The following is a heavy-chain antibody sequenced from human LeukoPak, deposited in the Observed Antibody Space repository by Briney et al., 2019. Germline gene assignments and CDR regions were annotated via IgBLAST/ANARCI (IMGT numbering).Heavy chain of an antibody. D-gene: IGHD3-10*01. CDR2: ISGSGGST. V-gene: IGHV3-23*01. CDR3: AKDLGSGSYSWFDP. Sequence: GGSLRLSCAASGFTFSSYAMSWVRQAPGKGLEWVSAISGSGGSTYYADSVKGRFTISRDNSKNTPYLQMNSLRAEDTAVYYCAKDLGSGSYSWFDPWGQGTLVTVSS. J-gene: IGHJ5*02. CDR1: GFTFSSYA.